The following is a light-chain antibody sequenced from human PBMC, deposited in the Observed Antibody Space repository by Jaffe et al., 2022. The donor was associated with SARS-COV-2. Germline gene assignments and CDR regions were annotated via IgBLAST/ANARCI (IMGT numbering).Light chain of an antibody. Sequence: EIVLTQSPGTLSLSPGERATLSCRPSQSVSSSYLAWYQQKPGQAPRLLIYGASSRATGIPDRFSGSGSGTDFTLTISRLEPEDFAVYYCQQFGSSPYTFGQGTKLEI. CDR1: QSVSSSY. V-gene: IGKV3-20*01. J-gene: IGKJ2*01. CDR2: GAS. CDR3: QQFGSSPYT.